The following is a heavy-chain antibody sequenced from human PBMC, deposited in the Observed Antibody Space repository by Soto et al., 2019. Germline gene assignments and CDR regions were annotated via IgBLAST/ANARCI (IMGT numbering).Heavy chain of an antibody. CDR3: AKTYYDFWSGKRPGAFDI. CDR2: ISGSGGST. D-gene: IGHD3-3*01. V-gene: IGHV3-23*01. J-gene: IGHJ3*02. CDR1: GFTFSSYA. Sequence: LRLSCAASGFTFSSYAMSWVRQAPGKGLEWVSAISGSGGSTYYADSVKGRFTISRDNSKNTLYLQMNSLRAEDTAVYYCAKTYYDFWSGKRPGAFDIWGQGTMVTVSS.